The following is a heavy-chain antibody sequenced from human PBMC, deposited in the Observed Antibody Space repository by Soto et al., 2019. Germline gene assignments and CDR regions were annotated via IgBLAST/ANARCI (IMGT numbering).Heavy chain of an antibody. D-gene: IGHD4-17*01. CDR3: ARDDNYAETGIDH. CDR2: IVNDGSEQ. Sequence: QVQLVESGGGVVRPGRSLRLSCEATGFSFNTHGMHWVRQAPGKGLEWVAVIVNDGSEQAYSDSVKGRFTISRDNSKKTLYIQMHNLRAEATAVYYCARDDNYAETGIDHWCPGILVTVSS. V-gene: IGHV3-33*01. J-gene: IGHJ4*02. CDR1: GFSFNTHG.